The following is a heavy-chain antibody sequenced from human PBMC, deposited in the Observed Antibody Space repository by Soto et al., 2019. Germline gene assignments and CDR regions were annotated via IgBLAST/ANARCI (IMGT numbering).Heavy chain of an antibody. J-gene: IGHJ4*02. CDR2: IYYIGRT. CDR1: GGSIRDYF. D-gene: IGHD4-17*01. V-gene: IGHV4-59*01. CDR3: ARVGGDDFGDSGGFDY. Sequence: QVQLQESGPGLVKPSETLSLTCTVSGGSIRDYFWTWIRQPPGKGLEWIGSIYYIGRTNYNPSLKSRVSQSADPSKNPFALRLGSLTAGDTAVYYCARVGGDDFGDSGGFDYWGQGTLVTVS.